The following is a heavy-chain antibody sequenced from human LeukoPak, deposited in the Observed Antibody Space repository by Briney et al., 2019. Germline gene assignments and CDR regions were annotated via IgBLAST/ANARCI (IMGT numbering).Heavy chain of an antibody. D-gene: IGHD2-15*01. Sequence: GESLRLSCAASGFTFSSHPMNWVRQAPGKGLEWVAVTSSDGKNKYYADSVKGRFTISRDNSKNTLYLQMSSLRPEDTAVYYCESRGYCSGGNCYTGAFGGQGTLVIVSS. V-gene: IGHV3-30*04. J-gene: IGHJ4*02. CDR1: GFTFSSHP. CDR2: TSSDGKNK. CDR3: ESRGYCSGGNCYTGAF.